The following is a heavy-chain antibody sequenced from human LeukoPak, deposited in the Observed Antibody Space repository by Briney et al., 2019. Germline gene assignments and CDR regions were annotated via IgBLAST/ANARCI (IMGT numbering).Heavy chain of an antibody. CDR1: GGTFSSYA. V-gene: IGHV1-69*13. D-gene: IGHD3-3*01. J-gene: IGHJ4*02. CDR2: IIPIFGTA. CDR3: AREAPITIFGVVSYYFDY. Sequence: GASVTVSCTASGGTFSSYAISWVRQAPGQGLEWMGGIIPIFGTANYAQKFQGRVTITADESTGTAYMELSSLRSEDTAVYYCAREAPITIFGVVSYYFDYWGQGTLVTVSS.